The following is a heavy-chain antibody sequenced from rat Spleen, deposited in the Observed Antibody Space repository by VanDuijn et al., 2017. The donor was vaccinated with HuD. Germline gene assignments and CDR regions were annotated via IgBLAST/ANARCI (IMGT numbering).Heavy chain of an antibody. V-gene: IGHV5-7*01. D-gene: IGHD1-2*01. CDR3: ATAYYSSYTLSKSPFNWFAY. CDR1: GFTFNDYY. CDR2: INYDGRST. Sequence: EVQLVESGGGLVQPGGSLKLSCAASGFTFNDYYMAWVRQAPTKGLEWVAIINYDGRSTFYRDSVRARFTISRDNARSTQYLQMDSLRSEDTATYYCATAYYSSYTLSKSPFNWFAYWGQGTLVTVSS. J-gene: IGHJ3*01.